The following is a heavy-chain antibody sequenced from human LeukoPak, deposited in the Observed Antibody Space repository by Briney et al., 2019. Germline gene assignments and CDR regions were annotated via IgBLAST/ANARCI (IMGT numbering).Heavy chain of an antibody. D-gene: IGHD4-11*01. Sequence: GESLMISCQGSGYSFPNNWFGWVRQMLGKVLGWMEVIRPDDSEVRYGPSFQGQVTISADNSISTAFLQWSSQQGSDTAMYYCARHRHDYSDNGNAFGVWGQGTMVTVSS. V-gene: IGHV5-51*01. J-gene: IGHJ3*01. CDR1: GYSFPNNW. CDR2: IRPDDSEV. CDR3: ARHRHDYSDNGNAFGV.